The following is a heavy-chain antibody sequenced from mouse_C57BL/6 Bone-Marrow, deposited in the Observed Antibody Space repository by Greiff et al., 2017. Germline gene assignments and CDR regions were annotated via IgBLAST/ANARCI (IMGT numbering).Heavy chain of an antibody. CDR2: IRLKSDNYAT. V-gene: IGHV6-3*01. J-gene: IGHJ4*01. D-gene: IGHD1-1*02. Sequence: EVQLVESGGGLVQPGGSMKLSCVASGFTFSNYWMNWVRQSPEKGLEWVAQIRLKSDNYATQYAESVKGRFTISRDDSKSSVYLQMNNLGAEDTGIYYCTGHYGGSPYAMDYWGQGTSVTVSS. CDR3: TGHYGGSPYAMDY. CDR1: GFTFSNYW.